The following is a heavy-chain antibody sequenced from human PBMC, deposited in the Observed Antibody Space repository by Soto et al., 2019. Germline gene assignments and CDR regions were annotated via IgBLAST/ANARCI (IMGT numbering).Heavy chain of an antibody. Sequence: GWSLRLSCAPSVFTFSGFSMNWVRQAPGKGLEWVSSVTSSPSSMFYADSVKGRFTISRDDAKDSLLLQMNSLRADDTAVYYCAREADFASSGYVLDYWGLGTLVTVSS. V-gene: IGHV3-21*01. CDR1: VFTFSGFS. D-gene: IGHD3-22*01. CDR3: AREADFASSGYVLDY. J-gene: IGHJ4*02. CDR2: VTSSPSSM.